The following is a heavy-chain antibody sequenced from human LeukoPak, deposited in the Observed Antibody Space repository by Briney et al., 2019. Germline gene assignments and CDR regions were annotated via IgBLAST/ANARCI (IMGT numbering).Heavy chain of an antibody. Sequence: SETLSLTCTVSGGSISSYYGSWIRQPAGKGLEWIGRIYTSGSTNYNPSLKSRVTMSVDTSKNQFSLKLSSVTAADTAVYYCARDSPYGYYYYGMDVWGQGTTVTVSS. D-gene: IGHD3-10*01. CDR2: IYTSGST. V-gene: IGHV4-4*07. J-gene: IGHJ6*02. CDR3: ARDSPYGYYYYGMDV. CDR1: GGSISSYY.